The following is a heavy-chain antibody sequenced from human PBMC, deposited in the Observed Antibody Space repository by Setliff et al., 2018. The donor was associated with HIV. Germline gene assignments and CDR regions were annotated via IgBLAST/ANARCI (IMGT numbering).Heavy chain of an antibody. D-gene: IGHD6-19*01. CDR3: VPQGPGPGSGWWRSWFDP. J-gene: IGHJ5*02. CDR2: IYYSGST. Sequence: PSETLSLTCTVSGGSISSNYWSWIRQPPGKGLEWIGYIYYSGSTNYNPSLKSRVTISVDTSKNQFSLSVEDTAVYFCVPQGPGPGSGWWRSWFDPWGQGTLVTVSS. CDR1: GGSISSNY. V-gene: IGHV4-59*12.